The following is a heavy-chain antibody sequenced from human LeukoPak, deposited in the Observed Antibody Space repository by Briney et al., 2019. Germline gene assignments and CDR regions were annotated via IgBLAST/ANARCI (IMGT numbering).Heavy chain of an antibody. CDR1: GGTFSSYA. CDR3: ARDKLTMIVVAHFDY. D-gene: IGHD3-22*01. V-gene: IGHV1-69*04. Sequence: ASVKVSCKASGGTFSSYAISWVRQAPGQGLEWMGRIIPILGIANYAQKFQGRVTITADKSTSTAYMELSSLRSEDTAAYYCARDKLTMIVVAHFDYWGQGTLVTVSS. CDR2: IIPILGIA. J-gene: IGHJ4*02.